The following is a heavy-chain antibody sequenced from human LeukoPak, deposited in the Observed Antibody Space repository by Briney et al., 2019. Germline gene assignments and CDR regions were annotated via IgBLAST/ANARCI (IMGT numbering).Heavy chain of an antibody. D-gene: IGHD6-19*01. CDR3: ASFDSSGWHYFDY. V-gene: IGHV3-21*01. CDR2: ISSRSGYI. Sequence: AGGSLRLSCAASGFTFSSYSMSWVRQAPGKGLEWVSSISSRSGYIYYGDSVKGRFTISRDNAKNSLYLQMNTLRAEDTAVYYCASFDSSGWHYFDYWGQGTVDPVSA. J-gene: IGHJ4*02. CDR1: GFTFSSYS.